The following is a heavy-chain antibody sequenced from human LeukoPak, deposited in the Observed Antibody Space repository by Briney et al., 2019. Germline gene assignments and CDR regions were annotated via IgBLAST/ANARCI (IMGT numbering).Heavy chain of an antibody. CDR3: AELGITMIGGV. J-gene: IGHJ6*04. V-gene: IGHV3-7*01. CDR2: IKQDGSEK. CDR1: GFMFSNYW. D-gene: IGHD3-10*02. Sequence: GGSLRLSCAASGFMFSNYWMSWVRQVSGKGLEWVANIKQDGSEKYYVDSEKGRFTVSRDNAKNSLYLQMNSLRVEDTAVYYCAELGITMIGGVWGKGTTVTISS.